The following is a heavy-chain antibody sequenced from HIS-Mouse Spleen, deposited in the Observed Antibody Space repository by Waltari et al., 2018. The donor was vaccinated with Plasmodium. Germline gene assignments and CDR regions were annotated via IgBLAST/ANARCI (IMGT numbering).Heavy chain of an antibody. CDR3: ARHKKRGQLVRGYFDY. J-gene: IGHJ4*02. V-gene: IGHV2-70*15. CDR1: GFSLSTSGMC. CDR2: IDWDDDK. Sequence: QVTLRESGPALVKPTQTLTLTCTFSGFSLSTSGMCVSWIRQPPGKALEWLARIDWDDDKYYSTPLKTRLTTSKETSKTQVFLTMTNMDPVYTATYYCARHKKRGQLVRGYFDYWGQGTLVTVSS. D-gene: IGHD6-6*01.